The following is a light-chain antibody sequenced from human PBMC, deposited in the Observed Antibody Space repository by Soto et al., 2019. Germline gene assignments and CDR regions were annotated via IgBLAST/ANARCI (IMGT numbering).Light chain of an antibody. J-gene: IGLJ1*01. CDR1: SSDVGGYNY. Sequence: QSALTQPRSASGSPGQSITISCTGTSSDVGGYNYVSWYQQHPAKAPKLIIFDVSKRPSGVPNRFSGSKSGNTASLTISGLRAEDEADYYCCSYVGRNTYVFGIGTKLTVL. CDR2: DVS. V-gene: IGLV2-11*01. CDR3: CSYVGRNTYV.